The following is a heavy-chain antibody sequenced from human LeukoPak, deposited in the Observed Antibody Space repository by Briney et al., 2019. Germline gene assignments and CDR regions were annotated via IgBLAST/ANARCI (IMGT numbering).Heavy chain of an antibody. CDR3: ARDQEYSSFYDY. J-gene: IGHJ4*02. CDR1: GFTFSSYW. D-gene: IGHD6-6*01. CDR2: INSDGSST. Sequence: GGSLRLSCAASGFTFSSYWMHWVRHAPGKGLVWVSRINSDGSSTSYADSVKGRFTISRDNAKNTLYLQMNSLRAEDTAVYYCARDQEYSSFYDYWGQGTLVTVSS. V-gene: IGHV3-74*01.